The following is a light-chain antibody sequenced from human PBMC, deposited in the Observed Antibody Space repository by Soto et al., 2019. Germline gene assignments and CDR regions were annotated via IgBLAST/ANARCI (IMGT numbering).Light chain of an antibody. Sequence: QSALTQPASVSGSPEQSITISCTGPGSDVGSFDLVSWYQQHPGKAPKLIIFEGSKRPSGVSNRFSGSKSDNRASLTISGLQAEDESDYSCSSYAGSMTWVFGGGTKLTVL. CDR3: SSYAGSMTWV. CDR1: GSDVGSFDL. V-gene: IGLV2-23*01. CDR2: EGS. J-gene: IGLJ3*02.